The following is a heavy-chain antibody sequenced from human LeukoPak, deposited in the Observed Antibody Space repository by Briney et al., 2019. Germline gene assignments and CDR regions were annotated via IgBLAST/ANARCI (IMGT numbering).Heavy chain of an antibody. J-gene: IGHJ6*03. CDR3: AKEGRDGYKDYYYMDV. CDR2: ISWDGGST. Sequence: PGGSLRLSCAASGFTFDDYAMHWVRQAPGKGLEWFSLISWDGGSTYYADSVKGRFTISRDNSKNSLYLQMNSLRAEDTALYYCAKEGRDGYKDYYYMDVWGKGTTVTVSS. V-gene: IGHV3-43D*03. CDR1: GFTFDDYA. D-gene: IGHD5-24*01.